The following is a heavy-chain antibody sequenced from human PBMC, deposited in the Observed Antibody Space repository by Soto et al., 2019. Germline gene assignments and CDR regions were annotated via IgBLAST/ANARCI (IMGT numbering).Heavy chain of an antibody. CDR1: GFTFDDHA. V-gene: IGHV3-9*01. CDR3: AKAPRIAALDY. D-gene: IGHD6-25*01. J-gene: IGHJ4*02. Sequence: EVQLVESGGGLVQPGRSLRLSCAGSGFTFDDHAMHWVRQAPGKGLEWVSGISRNSGSVGYADSVRGRFTISRDNAKNSLYLQMNSLRPEDTALYYCAKAPRIAALDYWGQGTLVTVSS. CDR2: ISRNSGSV.